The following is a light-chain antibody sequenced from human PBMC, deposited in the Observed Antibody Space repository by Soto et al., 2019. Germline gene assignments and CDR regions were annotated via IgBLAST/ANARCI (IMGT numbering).Light chain of an antibody. Sequence: DIQMTQSPSSVSASVGDRVTLTCRASQGITDRLTWFQQKPGKAPKSLIYDASTLQYGVPSRFSGGGSGTDFTLTISSLQPEDSATYYCQQYGNYPYTFGLGTKLEIK. V-gene: IGKV1-16*01. CDR1: QGITDR. CDR3: QQYGNYPYT. J-gene: IGKJ2*01. CDR2: DAS.